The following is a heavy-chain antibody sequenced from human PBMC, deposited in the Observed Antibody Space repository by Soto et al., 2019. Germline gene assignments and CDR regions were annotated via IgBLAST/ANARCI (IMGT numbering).Heavy chain of an antibody. V-gene: IGHV3-23*01. J-gene: IGHJ5*02. CDR1: GFIFENFG. D-gene: IGHD1-26*01. Sequence: GSLRLSCAASGFIFENFGMSWVRQAPGKGLEWISSISGSGFKKYYADSVKGRFTISRDNSKSTVYLELNNLSAEDTAVYHCAKNQGVELVPLATVDWFDPWGQGSVVTVSS. CDR3: AKNQGVELVPLATVDWFDP. CDR2: ISGSGFKK.